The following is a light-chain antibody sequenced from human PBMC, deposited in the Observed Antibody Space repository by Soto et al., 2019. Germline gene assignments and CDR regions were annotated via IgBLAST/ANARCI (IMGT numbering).Light chain of an antibody. V-gene: IGKV3-11*01. J-gene: IGKJ4*01. CDR3: QQRINWPLT. CDR2: DAS. Sequence: VLTQSPATLSLSPGETATLSCRASQSVSIYLAWYQQKPGQAPRLLIYDASNRATGIPARFSGSGSGTDLTLTIDSLEPEDSAVYYCQQRINWPLTFGGGTKVEIK. CDR1: QSVSIY.